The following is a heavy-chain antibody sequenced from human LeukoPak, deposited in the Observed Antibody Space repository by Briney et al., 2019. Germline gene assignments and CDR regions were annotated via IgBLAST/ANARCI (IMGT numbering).Heavy chain of an antibody. CDR3: ARGRNDYAWGSPRIGSYFDY. J-gene: IGHJ4*02. CDR2: INHSGST. V-gene: IGHV4-34*01. CDR1: GGSFSGYY. D-gene: IGHD3-16*01. Sequence: PSETLSLTCAVYGGSFSGYYWSWIRQPPGKGLEWIGEINHSGSTNYNPSLKSRVTISVDTSKNQFSQKLSSVTAADTAVYYCARGRNDYAWGSPRIGSYFDYWGQGTLVTVSS.